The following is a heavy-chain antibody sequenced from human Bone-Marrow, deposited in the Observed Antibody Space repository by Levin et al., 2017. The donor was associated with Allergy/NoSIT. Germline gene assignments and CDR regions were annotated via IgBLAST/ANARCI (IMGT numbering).Heavy chain of an antibody. CDR1: GFSFSIHS. D-gene: IGHD4-17*01. Sequence: PGGSLRLSCAASGFSFSIHSMSWVRQAPGKGLEWVSSIGTSSSDTYHADSVKGRFTISRDNANNSLYLQMNSLRADDTAMYYCARLDYGDYGDWYYYMDVWGKGTTVTVSS. CDR2: IGTSSSDT. V-gene: IGHV3-21*01. J-gene: IGHJ6*03. CDR3: ARLDYGDYGDWYYYMDV.